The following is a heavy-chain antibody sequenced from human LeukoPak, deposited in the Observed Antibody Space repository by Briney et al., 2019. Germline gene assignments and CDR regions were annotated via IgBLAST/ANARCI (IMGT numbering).Heavy chain of an antibody. J-gene: IGHJ4*02. CDR3: ARLSGRVVCSAGSCYIDS. CDR1: GYRFTSDW. CDR2: IYPGDSDT. Sequence: GESLKISCKGSGYRFTSDWIGWVRQMPGKGLEWMGIIYPGDSDTRYSPSFQGQVTISADKSVNTAYLQWSSLKASDTTMYYCARLSGRVVCSAGSCYIDSWGQGTLVTVSS. V-gene: IGHV5-51*01. D-gene: IGHD2-15*01.